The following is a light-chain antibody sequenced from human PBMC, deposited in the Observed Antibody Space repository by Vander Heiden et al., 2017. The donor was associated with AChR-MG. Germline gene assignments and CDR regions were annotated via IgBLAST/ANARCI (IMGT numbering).Light chain of an antibody. CDR1: NIGSKN. CDR3: QVWDTSTVV. J-gene: IGLJ2*01. Sequence: SYELTQPLSVSVALGQTARITCGGNNIGSKNVHWYKQKPGQAPVLVIYRDTDRPSGIPERFSGSNSGNAATLTIFRAQAGDEADYYCQVWDTSTVVFGGGTKLTVL. V-gene: IGLV3-9*01. CDR2: RDT.